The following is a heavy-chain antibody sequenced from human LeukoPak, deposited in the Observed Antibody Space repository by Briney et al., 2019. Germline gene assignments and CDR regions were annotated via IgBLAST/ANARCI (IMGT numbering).Heavy chain of an antibody. CDR2: IYYSGST. CDR1: GGSVSSSSYY. J-gene: IGHJ4*02. D-gene: IGHD3-9*01. Sequence: SETLSLTCTVSGGSVSSSSYYWGWIRQPPGKGLEWIGSIYYSGSTYYNPSLKSRVSISVDTSKNQFSLKLNSLTAADTAVYYCARLRYFDWFIDYWGQGTLVTVSS. CDR3: ARLRYFDWFIDY. V-gene: IGHV4-39*07.